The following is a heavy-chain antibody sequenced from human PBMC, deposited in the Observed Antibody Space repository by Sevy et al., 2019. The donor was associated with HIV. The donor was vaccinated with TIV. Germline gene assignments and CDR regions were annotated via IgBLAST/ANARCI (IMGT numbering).Heavy chain of an antibody. CDR2: ISGSGGSS. CDR3: AKAHDYSNYGFAP. D-gene: IGHD4-4*01. Sequence: LSLTCAASGFPFSSYAMSWVRQAPGKGLEWVSTISGSGGSSYYADSVKGRFTISRDNSKKTLYLQMNNLRADDTAVYYCAKAHDYSNYGFAPWGQGTLVTVSS. J-gene: IGHJ5*02. V-gene: IGHV3-23*01. CDR1: GFPFSSYA.